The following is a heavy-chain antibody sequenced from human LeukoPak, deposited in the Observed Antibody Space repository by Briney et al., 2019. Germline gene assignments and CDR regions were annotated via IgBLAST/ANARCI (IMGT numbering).Heavy chain of an antibody. CDR3: ARHIPSGGTYAHFDY. Sequence: PSETLSLTCTVSGSMYNYYWSWIRQPPGKGLEWIGYIHYNGNTNYNPSLESRVTMSLDTSENQVSLKLTSVTAADTAVYYCARHIPSGGTYAHFDYWGQGTLVTVSS. D-gene: IGHD1-26*01. V-gene: IGHV4-59*08. CDR1: GSMYNYY. J-gene: IGHJ4*02. CDR2: IHYNGNT.